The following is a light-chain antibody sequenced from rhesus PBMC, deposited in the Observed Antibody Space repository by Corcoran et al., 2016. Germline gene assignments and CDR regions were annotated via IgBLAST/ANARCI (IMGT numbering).Light chain of an antibody. CDR2: KSS. CDR1: ENVNNY. V-gene: IGKV1-74*01. J-gene: IGKJ2*01. Sequence: DIQMTQSPSSLSASVGDRVTITCRASENVNNYLNWYQQKTGKAPKLLIYKSSTLQSGVPSRFSGSGSGPDYTFTSSSLQPEAVATYFCQHGYGTPYSFGQGTKVEIK. CDR3: QHGYGTPYS.